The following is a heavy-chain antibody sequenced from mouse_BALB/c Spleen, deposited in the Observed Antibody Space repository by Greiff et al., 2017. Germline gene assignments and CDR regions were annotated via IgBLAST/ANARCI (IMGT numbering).Heavy chain of an antibody. Sequence: VQLQQSGAELVKPGASVKLSCKASGYTFTSYWMHWVKQRPGQGLEWIGEINPSNGRTNYNEKFKSKATLTVDKSSSTAYMQLSSLTSEDSAVYYCARWGLGYAMDYWGQGTSVTVSS. D-gene: IGHD2-4*01. CDR3: ARWGLGYAMDY. V-gene: IGHV1S81*02. CDR2: INPSNGRT. J-gene: IGHJ4*01. CDR1: GYTFTSYW.